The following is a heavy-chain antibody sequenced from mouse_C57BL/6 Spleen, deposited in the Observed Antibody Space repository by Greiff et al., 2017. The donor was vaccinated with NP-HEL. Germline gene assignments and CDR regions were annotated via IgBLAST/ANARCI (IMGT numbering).Heavy chain of an antibody. CDR2: INYDGSST. D-gene: IGHD1-1*01. V-gene: IGHV5-16*01. CDR1: GFTFSDYY. Sequence: EVMLVESEGGLVQPGSSMKLSCTASGFTFSDYYMAWVRQVPEKGLEWVANINYDGSSTYYLDSLKSRFIISRDNAKNILYLQMSSLKSEDTATYYCAREYYGSSYYYAMDYWGQGTSVTVSS. CDR3: AREYYGSSYYYAMDY. J-gene: IGHJ4*01.